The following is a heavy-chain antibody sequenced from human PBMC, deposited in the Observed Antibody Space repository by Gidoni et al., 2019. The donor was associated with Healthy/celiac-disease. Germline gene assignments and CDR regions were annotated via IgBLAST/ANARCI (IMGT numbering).Heavy chain of an antibody. J-gene: IGHJ4*02. CDR1: GGAISSGSYY. Sequence: QVQLQESGPGLVKPSQTLSLTCTVSGGAISSGSYYWSWIRQPAGKGLEWIGRIYTSGSTNYNPSLKSRVTISVDTSKNQFSLKLSSVSAADTAVYYCARDGSDYYDTAFDYWGQGTLVTLSS. CDR3: ARDGSDYYDTAFDY. V-gene: IGHV4-61*02. CDR2: IYTSGST. D-gene: IGHD3-22*01.